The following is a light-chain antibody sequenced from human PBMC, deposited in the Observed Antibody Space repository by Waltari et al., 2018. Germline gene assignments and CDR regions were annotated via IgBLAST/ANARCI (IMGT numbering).Light chain of an antibody. CDR1: SSDVGASNY. CDR3: SSYRSDNTLI. V-gene: IGLV2-14*03. Sequence: QSALTQPASVSGSPGQSLTISCTGTSSDVGASNYVSWYQQHPGKVPKLMIYDVSQRHSGISSRFAASKSCNAASLTISGLQFEDEADYYCSSYRSDNTLIFGGGTKLTVL. J-gene: IGLJ2*01. CDR2: DVS.